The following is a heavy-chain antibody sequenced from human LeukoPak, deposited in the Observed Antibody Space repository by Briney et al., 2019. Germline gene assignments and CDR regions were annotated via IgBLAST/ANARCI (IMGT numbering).Heavy chain of an antibody. J-gene: IGHJ5*02. D-gene: IGHD5-24*01. CDR2: INQDGSEK. Sequence: SGGSLRLSCAASGFTFSSYWMSWVRQAPGKGLEWVANINQDGSEKYYVDSVKGRSTISRDNAKNSLYLQMNSLRAEDTAVYYCARDVATISNWFDPWGQGTLVTVSS. CDR1: GFTFSSYW. V-gene: IGHV3-7*01. CDR3: ARDVATISNWFDP.